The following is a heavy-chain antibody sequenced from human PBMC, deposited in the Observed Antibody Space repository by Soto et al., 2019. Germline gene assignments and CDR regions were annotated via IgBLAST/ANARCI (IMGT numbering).Heavy chain of an antibody. V-gene: IGHV4-30-4*01. J-gene: IGHJ4*02. CDR1: GGSIISGDYY. D-gene: IGHD5-18*01. CDR2: IYYSGST. Sequence: PSETLSLTCTVSGGSIISGDYYWSWIRQPPGKGLEWIGYIYYSGSTYYNPSLKSRVTISVDTSKNQFSLKLSSVTAADTAVYYCARDGRGYSYGIDYWGQGTLVTVSS. CDR3: ARDGRGYSYGIDY.